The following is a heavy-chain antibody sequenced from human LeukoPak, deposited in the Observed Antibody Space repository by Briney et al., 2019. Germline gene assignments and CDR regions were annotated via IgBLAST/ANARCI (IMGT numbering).Heavy chain of an antibody. J-gene: IGHJ4*02. V-gene: IGHV3-23*01. Sequence: SLRLSCAASGFTFSSSAMSWVRQAPGKGLEWVSAISNNGGYTYYADSVQGRFTISRDNSKSTLCLQMNSLRAEDTAVYYCAKQLGYCSDGSCYFPYWGQGTLVTVSS. CDR1: GFTFSSSA. CDR2: ISNNGGYT. D-gene: IGHD2-15*01. CDR3: AKQLGYCSDGSCYFPY.